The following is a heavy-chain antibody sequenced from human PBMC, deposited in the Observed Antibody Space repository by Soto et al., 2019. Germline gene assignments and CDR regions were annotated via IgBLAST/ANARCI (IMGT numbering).Heavy chain of an antibody. CDR1: GGSISRGGYY. J-gene: IGHJ4*02. V-gene: IGHV4-31*03. D-gene: IGHD6-13*01. CDR3: ARGGFSSTWYRITHPDY. CDR2: IYYSGTT. Sequence: SETLSLTCTVSGGSISRGGYYWNWIRQHPGKGLEWIGYIYYSGTTYYNPSLKSRVTISVDTSKNQFSLKLSSVTAADTAVYYCARGGFSSTWYRITHPDYWGQGALVTVSS.